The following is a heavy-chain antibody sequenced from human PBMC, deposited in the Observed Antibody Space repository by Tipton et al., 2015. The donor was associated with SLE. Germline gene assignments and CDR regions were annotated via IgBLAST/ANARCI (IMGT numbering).Heavy chain of an antibody. Sequence: QLVQSGGGVVQPGRSLRISCAASGFTFSSHGMHWVRQAPGKGLEWVSAISGSGGSTYYADSVKGRFTISRDNAKKSLYLQMNRLRAEDTAVYYCARSTMIVVVGGDYFDYWGQGTLVTASS. V-gene: IGHV3-21*01. CDR1: GFTFSSHG. CDR2: ISGSGGST. D-gene: IGHD3-22*01. CDR3: ARSTMIVVVGGDYFDY. J-gene: IGHJ4*02.